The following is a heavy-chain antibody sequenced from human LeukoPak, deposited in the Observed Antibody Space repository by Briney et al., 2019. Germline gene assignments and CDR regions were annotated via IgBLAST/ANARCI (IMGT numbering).Heavy chain of an antibody. CDR2: ISYDGSNK. J-gene: IGHJ4*02. V-gene: IGHV3-30*18. D-gene: IGHD2-2*01. Sequence: GGSLRLSCAASGFTFSSYGMHWVRQAPGKGLEWVAVISYDGSNKYYADSVKGRFTISRDNSKNTLYLQMNSLRAEDKAVYYCAKGSLVPAAMPLDYWGQGTLVTVSS. CDR1: GFTFSSYG. CDR3: AKGSLVPAAMPLDY.